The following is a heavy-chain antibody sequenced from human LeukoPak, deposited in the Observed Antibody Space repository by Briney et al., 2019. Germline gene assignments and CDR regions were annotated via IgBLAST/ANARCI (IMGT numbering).Heavy chain of an antibody. D-gene: IGHD1-26*01. J-gene: IGHJ3*02. V-gene: IGHV4-34*01. CDR2: INHSGST. CDR1: GGSFSGYY. CDR3: AHSSGSYYDAFDI. Sequence: SETLSLTCAVYGGSFSGYYWSWIRQPPGKGLEWIGEINHSGSTNYNPSLKSRVTISVDTSKNQFSLKLSSVTAADTAVYYCAHSSGSYYDAFDIWGQGTMVTVSS.